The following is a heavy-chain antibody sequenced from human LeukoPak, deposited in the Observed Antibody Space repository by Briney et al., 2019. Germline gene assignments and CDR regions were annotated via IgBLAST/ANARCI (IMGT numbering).Heavy chain of an antibody. Sequence: SETLSLTCTVSGGSVSSGSYYWSWIRQPPGKGLEWIGYIYYSGSTNYNPSLKSRVTISVDTSKNQFSLKLSSVTAADTAVYYCARVRTTYYYDSSGYLDYWGQGTLVTVSS. V-gene: IGHV4-61*01. J-gene: IGHJ4*02. CDR3: ARVRTTYYYDSSGYLDY. CDR2: IYYSGST. CDR1: GGSVSSGSYY. D-gene: IGHD3-22*01.